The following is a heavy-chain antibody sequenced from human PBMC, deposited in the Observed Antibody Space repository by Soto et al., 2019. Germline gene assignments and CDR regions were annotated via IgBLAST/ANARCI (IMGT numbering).Heavy chain of an antibody. D-gene: IGHD6-19*01. CDR3: TTVDAVVLN. J-gene: IGHJ4*02. Sequence: EVQLVETGGGLVKPGGSLRLSCAASGFTFNNAWMSWVRQAPGGGLEWVGRIKRNIDGGTTDYAAPVKGRFAISRDDSNSILYLQMNSLKREDTAVYYCTTVDAVVLNWGQGILVTVPS. CDR1: GFTFNNAW. V-gene: IGHV3-15*01. CDR2: IKRNIDGGTT.